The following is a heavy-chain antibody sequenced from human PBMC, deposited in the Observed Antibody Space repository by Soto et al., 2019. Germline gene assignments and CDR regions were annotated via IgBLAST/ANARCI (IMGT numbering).Heavy chain of an antibody. CDR1: GFTFSNYA. V-gene: IGHV3-30-3*01. D-gene: IGHD2-15*01. J-gene: IGHJ6*02. CDR2: ISYDGSNK. Sequence: LRLSCAASGFTFSNYAMHWVRQAPGKGLEWXALISYDGSNKYYADSVKGRFTISRDNSKNTLYLQMNSLRAEDTAVYYCATNPTPYCSGGSCYSGNYYYYRMHVWGQGTTGTVSS. CDR3: ATNPTPYCSGGSCYSGNYYYYRMHV.